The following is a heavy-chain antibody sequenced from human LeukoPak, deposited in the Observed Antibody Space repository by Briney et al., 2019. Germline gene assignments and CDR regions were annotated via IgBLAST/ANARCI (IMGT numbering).Heavy chain of an antibody. V-gene: IGHV4-59*08. CDR2: IYYSGST. J-gene: IGHJ6*03. CDR3: ARVGVVVPAAPRGDYYYYYMDV. Sequence: SETLSLTCTVSGGSISSYYWSWIRQPPGKGLEWIGYIYYSGSTNYNPSLKSRVTISVDTSKNQFSLKLSSVTAADTAVYYCARVGVVVPAAPRGDYYYYYMDVWGKGTTVTVSS. D-gene: IGHD2-2*01. CDR1: GGSISSYY.